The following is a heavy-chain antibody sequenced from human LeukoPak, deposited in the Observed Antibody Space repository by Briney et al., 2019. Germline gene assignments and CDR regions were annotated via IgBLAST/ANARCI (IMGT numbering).Heavy chain of an antibody. CDR1: GLTFGSYA. Sequence: PGKSLRLSCAASGLTFGSYAMHWGRQAPGKGLEWLAVISFDGTNKYYADSVKGRTTISRDNSKNTLYLEVNKVTSEDTAIYYCPRDPKRGAILLAYWGQGTLVTVSS. J-gene: IGHJ4*02. CDR2: ISFDGTNK. V-gene: IGHV3-30*04. D-gene: IGHD1-26*01. CDR3: PRDPKRGAILLAY.